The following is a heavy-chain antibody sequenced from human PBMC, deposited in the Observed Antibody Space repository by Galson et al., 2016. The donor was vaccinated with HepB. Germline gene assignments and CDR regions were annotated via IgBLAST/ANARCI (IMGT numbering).Heavy chain of an antibody. D-gene: IGHD3-10*01. CDR1: GFTFDVHW. CDR2: VNSDEKIT. J-gene: IGHJ6*02. V-gene: IGHV3-74*01. Sequence: SLRLSCAASGFTFDVHWMHWVRQAPGRGLVWVSRVNSDEKITNYADSVKGRFTISRDNAINTLYLQMNSLRAEDTAAYYCARDKGSGTYYNPGLDYYGMDVWGQGTTVTVSS. CDR3: ARDKGSGTYYNPGLDYYGMDV.